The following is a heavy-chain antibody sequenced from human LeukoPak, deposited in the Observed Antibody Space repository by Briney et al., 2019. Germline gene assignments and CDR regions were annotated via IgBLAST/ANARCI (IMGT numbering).Heavy chain of an antibody. CDR2: ISSSSSYI. CDR1: GFTFSSYS. J-gene: IGHJ4*02. D-gene: IGHD3-10*01. V-gene: IGHV3-21*01. Sequence: PGGSLRLSCAASGFTFSSYSMNWVRQAPGKGLEWVSSISSSSSYIYYADSVKGRFTLSRDNAKNSLYLQMNSLRAEDTAVYYCARDPSTKYYYGSGSWYYFDYWGQGTLVTVSS. CDR3: ARDPSTKYYYGSGSWYYFDY.